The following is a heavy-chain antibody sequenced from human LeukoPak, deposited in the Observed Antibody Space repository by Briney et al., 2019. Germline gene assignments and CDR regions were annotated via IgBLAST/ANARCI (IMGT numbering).Heavy chain of an antibody. CDR2: INHSGST. CDR3: ARGDSSSWDIVGRYFDL. Sequence: PSETLSLTCAVYGGSFSGYYWSWIRQPPGKGLEWIGEINHSGSTNYNPSLKSRVTILVETSKNQFSLRLSSVTAADTAVYYCARGDSSSWDIVGRYFDLWGRGTLVTVSS. CDR1: GGSFSGYY. J-gene: IGHJ2*01. D-gene: IGHD6-13*01. V-gene: IGHV4-34*01.